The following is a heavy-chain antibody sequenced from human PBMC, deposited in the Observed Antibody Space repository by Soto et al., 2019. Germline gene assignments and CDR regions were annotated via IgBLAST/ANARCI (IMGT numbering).Heavy chain of an antibody. CDR1: GDSLSRNF. V-gene: IGHV4-4*08. D-gene: IGHD2-21*02. J-gene: IGHJ6*02. CDR3: AREDDGGDTLDV. CDR2: IHNSGST. Sequence: SETLSLTCTVSGDSLSRNFWSWIRQPPGKGLEWIGSIHNSGSTHYNPSLKSRVTISVDTSKNQFSLHLSSVTAADTAVYFCAREDDGGDTLDVWGQGTTVTVS.